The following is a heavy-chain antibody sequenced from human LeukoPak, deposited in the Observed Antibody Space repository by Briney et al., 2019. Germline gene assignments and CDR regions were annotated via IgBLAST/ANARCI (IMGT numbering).Heavy chain of an antibody. V-gene: IGHV4-59*01. Sequence: SETLSLTCTVSGGSISSYYWSWIRQPPGEGLEWIGYIYYSGSTNYNPSLKSRVTISVDTSKNQFSLKLSSVTATDTAVYYCARLGSGTNNWFDPWGQGTLVTVSS. CDR3: ARLGSGTNNWFDP. D-gene: IGHD1-26*01. CDR1: GGSISSYY. CDR2: IYYSGST. J-gene: IGHJ5*02.